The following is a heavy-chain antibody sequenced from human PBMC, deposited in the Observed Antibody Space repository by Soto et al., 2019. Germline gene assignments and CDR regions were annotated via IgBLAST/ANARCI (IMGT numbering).Heavy chain of an antibody. CDR2: IYYSGST. CDR1: GGSISSGGYY. V-gene: IGHV4-31*03. J-gene: IGHJ4*02. D-gene: IGHD4-4*01. Sequence: QVQLQESGPGLVKPSQALSLTCTVSGGSISSGGYYWSWIRQHPGKGLEWIGYIYYSGSTYYNPSLKSRVTISVDTSKNQFSLKLSSVTAADTAVYYCARTRVLTHTDYSNPFAYWGQGTLVTVSS. CDR3: ARTRVLTHTDYSNPFAY.